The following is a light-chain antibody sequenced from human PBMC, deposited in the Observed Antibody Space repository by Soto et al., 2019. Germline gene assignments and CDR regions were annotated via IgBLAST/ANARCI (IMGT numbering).Light chain of an antibody. CDR3: HQFGGSHT. CDR1: QSVRSDY. CDR2: DAS. Sequence: EIVLTQSPGTLSLSPGDRATLSCRASQSVRSDYVAWYQQKPGQPPRLLIYDASIRATGISDRFSGSGSGTDFILSISRLEPEDFAVYYCHQFGGSHTFGQGTKLEIK. V-gene: IGKV3-20*01. J-gene: IGKJ2*01.